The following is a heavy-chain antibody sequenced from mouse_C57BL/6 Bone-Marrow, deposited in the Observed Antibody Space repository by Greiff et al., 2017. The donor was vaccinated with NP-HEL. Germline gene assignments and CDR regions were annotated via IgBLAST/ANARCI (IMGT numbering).Heavy chain of an antibody. CDR1: GFNIKDDY. Sequence: VQLQQSGAELVRPGASVKLSCTASGFNIKDDYMHWVKQRPEQGLEWIGWIDPENGDTEYASKFQGKATITADTSSNTAYLQLSSLTSEDTAVYYCTTVTKDFAYWGQGTLVTVSA. CDR3: TTVTKDFAY. V-gene: IGHV14-4*01. CDR2: IDPENGDT. J-gene: IGHJ3*01. D-gene: IGHD2-12*01.